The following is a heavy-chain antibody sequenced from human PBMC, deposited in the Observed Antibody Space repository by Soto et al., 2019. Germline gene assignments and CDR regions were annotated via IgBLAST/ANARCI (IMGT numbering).Heavy chain of an antibody. Sequence: GGSLRLSCAASGFTFSSYAMSWVRQAPGKGLEWVSTISGSGDSTYYADSVRGRFTISRDNSKNTLYLQMNSLRAEDTAVYYCARGDRGAFDLWGQGTMVTVSS. D-gene: IGHD2-21*02. CDR3: ARGDRGAFDL. CDR1: GFTFSSYA. V-gene: IGHV3-23*01. J-gene: IGHJ3*01. CDR2: ISGSGDST.